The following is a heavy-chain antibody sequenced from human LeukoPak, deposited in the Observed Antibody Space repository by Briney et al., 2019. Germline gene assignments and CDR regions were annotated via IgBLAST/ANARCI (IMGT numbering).Heavy chain of an antibody. Sequence: PGGSLRLSCAVSGFTFSSYGMHWVRQAPGKGLEWVAVIWYDGSNKYYIDSVKGRFTISRDNAKNTLYLQMNSLRAEDTAVYYCATDDYRGLGYWGQGTLVTVSS. CDR3: ATDDYRGLGY. CDR1: GFTFSSYG. J-gene: IGHJ4*02. V-gene: IGHV3-33*03. CDR2: IWYDGSNK. D-gene: IGHD4-11*01.